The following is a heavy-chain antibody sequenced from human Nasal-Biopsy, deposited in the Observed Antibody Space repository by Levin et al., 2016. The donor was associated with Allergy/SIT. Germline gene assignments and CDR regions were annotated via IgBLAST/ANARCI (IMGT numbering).Heavy chain of an antibody. CDR3: ARDPQLGMPEYLDL. CDR2: IYSSGST. CDR1: RGSISDNY. Sequence: SETLSLTCTVSRGSISDNYWSWVRQPPGKGLEWIAYIYSSGSTLYNPSLESRVTISVDTPKNQFSLKLTSVTAADTAVYYCARDPQLGMPEYLDLWGRGTLVTVSS. V-gene: IGHV4-59*01. D-gene: IGHD7-27*01. J-gene: IGHJ2*01.